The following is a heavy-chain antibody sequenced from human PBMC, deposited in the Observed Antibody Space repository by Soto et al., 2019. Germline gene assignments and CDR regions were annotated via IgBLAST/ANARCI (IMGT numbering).Heavy chain of an antibody. CDR1: GGSISNSSSY. D-gene: IGHD2-15*01. J-gene: IGHJ5*02. CDR3: ARHGRVGRRLSGEYIVLVVAAIPWFDP. Sequence: SETLSLTCTVSGGSISNSSSYWGWIRQPPGKGLEWIGSIYYSGSTYYNPSLKSRVTISVDTSKNQFSLKLASVTAADTAVYYGARHGRVGRRLSGEYIVLVVAAIPWFDPWGQGTLVTVSS. CDR2: IYYSGST. V-gene: IGHV4-39*01.